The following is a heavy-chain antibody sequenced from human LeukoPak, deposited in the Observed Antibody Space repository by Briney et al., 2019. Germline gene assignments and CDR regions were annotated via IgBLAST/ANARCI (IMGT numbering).Heavy chain of an antibody. CDR3: ARDPPQAFSDRSNGWFDP. V-gene: IGHV1-46*01. D-gene: IGHD3-16*01. CDR2: INPSGGST. Sequence: ASVKVSCKASGYTFTSYYMHWVRQAPGQGLEWMGIINPSGGSTNYAQKFQGRVTMTRDTSTSTVYMELSSLRSEDTAVYYCARDPPQAFSDRSNGWFDPWGQGTLVTVSS. J-gene: IGHJ5*02. CDR1: GYTFTSYY.